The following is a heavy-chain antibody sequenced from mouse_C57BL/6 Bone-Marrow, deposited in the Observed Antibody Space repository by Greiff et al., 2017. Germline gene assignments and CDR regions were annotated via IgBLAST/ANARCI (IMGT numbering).Heavy chain of an antibody. CDR2: INPGSGGT. J-gene: IGHJ3*01. Sequence: QVQLQPSGAELVRPGTSVKVSCKASGYAFTNYLIEWVKQRPGQGLEWIGVINPGSGGTNYNEKFKGKATLTADKSSSTAYMQLSSLTSEDSAVYFCATTGTEWFAYWGQGTLVTVSA. D-gene: IGHD4-1*02. CDR1: GYAFTNYL. V-gene: IGHV1-54*01. CDR3: ATTGTEWFAY.